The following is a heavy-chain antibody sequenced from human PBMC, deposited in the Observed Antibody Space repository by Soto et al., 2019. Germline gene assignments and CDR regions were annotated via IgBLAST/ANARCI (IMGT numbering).Heavy chain of an antibody. CDR2: ISGSGGST. J-gene: IGHJ4*02. Sequence: GGSLRLSCAASGFTFSSYAMSWVRQAPGKGLEWVSAISGSGGSTYYADSVKGRFTISRDNSKNTLYLQMNSLRAEDTAVYYCAKDRYVAVDGYYFDYWGQGTLVTVSS. CDR1: GFTFSSYA. CDR3: AKDRYVAVDGYYFDY. V-gene: IGHV3-23*01. D-gene: IGHD6-19*01.